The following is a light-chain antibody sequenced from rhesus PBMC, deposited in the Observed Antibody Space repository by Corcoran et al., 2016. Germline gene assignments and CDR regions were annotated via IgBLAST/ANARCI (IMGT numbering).Light chain of an antibody. V-gene: IGKV1-38*01. CDR2: DAS. J-gene: IGKJ4*01. CDR3: QQRNSYPLT. Sequence: DIQLTQSPSSLSASVGDRVTITCRASQGISSYLAWYEQKAGKAPKLLFYDASNLQSGVTSRFSSSGSGTDVTLTISSLQPEDFARYYCQQRNSYPLTFGGGTKVEIK. CDR1: QGISSY.